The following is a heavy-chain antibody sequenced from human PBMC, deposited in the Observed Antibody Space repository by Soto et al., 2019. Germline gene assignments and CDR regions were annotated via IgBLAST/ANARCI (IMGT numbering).Heavy chain of an antibody. V-gene: IGHV4-34*01. Sequence: SETLSLTCAVYGGSFSGYYWSWIRQPPGKGLEWIGEINHSGSTNYNPSLKSRVTISVDTSKNQFSLKLSSVTAADTAVYYCARGRWYCSSTSCYAREYFDYWGQGTLVTVSS. J-gene: IGHJ4*02. CDR3: ARGRWYCSSTSCYAREYFDY. CDR1: GGSFSGYY. CDR2: INHSGST. D-gene: IGHD2-2*01.